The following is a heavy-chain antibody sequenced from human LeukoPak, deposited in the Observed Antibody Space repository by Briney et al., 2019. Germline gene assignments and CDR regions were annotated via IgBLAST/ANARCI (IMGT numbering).Heavy chain of an antibody. CDR1: GFTFSNYE. D-gene: IGHD3-10*01. CDR2: ISSSGSTI. V-gene: IGHV3-48*03. Sequence: GGPLRLSCAGSGFTFSNYEMNWVRQAPGKGLEWISYISSSGSTIFYADSVKGRFTISRDNAEDSLYLQMNSLGAEDTAVYYCAREPQLDYWGQGTLVTVSS. CDR3: AREPQLDY. J-gene: IGHJ4*02.